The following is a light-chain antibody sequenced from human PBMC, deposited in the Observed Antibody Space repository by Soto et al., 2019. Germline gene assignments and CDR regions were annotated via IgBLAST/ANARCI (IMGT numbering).Light chain of an antibody. CDR2: DVT. CDR3: CSITISNPPYV. V-gene: IGLV2-14*03. CDR1: SSDVGTYNY. Sequence: QSALTQPASVSGSPGQAIIISCAGTSSDVGTYNYVSWYQQHPGKAPKLIIYDVTNRPSGVSSRFSGSKSGSTASLRISGLQTEDEAEYYCCSITISNPPYVFGTGTKVTVL. J-gene: IGLJ1*01.